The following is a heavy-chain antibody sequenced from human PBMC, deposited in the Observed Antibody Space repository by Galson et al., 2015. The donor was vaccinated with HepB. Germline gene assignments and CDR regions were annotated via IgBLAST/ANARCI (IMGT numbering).Heavy chain of an antibody. D-gene: IGHD4-23*01. CDR2: ISSSSSYI. J-gene: IGHJ3*02. Sequence: SLRLSCAASGFTFSSYSMNWVRQAPGKGLEWVSSISSSSSYIYYADSVKGRFTISRDNAKNSLYLQMNSLRAEDTAVYYCARETALGRWTTGAFDIWGQGTMVTVSS. CDR3: ARETALGRWTTGAFDI. V-gene: IGHV3-21*01. CDR1: GFTFSSYS.